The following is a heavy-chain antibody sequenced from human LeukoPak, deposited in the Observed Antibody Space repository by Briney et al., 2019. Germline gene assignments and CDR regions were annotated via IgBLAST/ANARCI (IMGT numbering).Heavy chain of an antibody. CDR1: GFTFSSYA. D-gene: IGHD1-26*01. J-gene: IGHJ4*02. Sequence: TGGSLRLSCAASGFTFSSYAMSWVRQAPGKGLEWVSAISGSGGSTYYADSVKGRFTISRDDSKNTLYLQMNSLRAEDTAVYYCAKYPRELLSNFDYWGQGTLVTVSS. CDR3: AKYPRELLSNFDY. CDR2: ISGSGGST. V-gene: IGHV3-23*01.